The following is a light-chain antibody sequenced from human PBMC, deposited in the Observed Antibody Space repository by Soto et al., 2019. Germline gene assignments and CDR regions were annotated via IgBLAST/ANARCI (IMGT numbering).Light chain of an antibody. J-gene: IGLJ1*01. Sequence: QAVVTQEPSLTVSPGGTVTLTCASSTGEVTSGYYPNWFQQKPGQAPRALINSKSNTHSWTPARFSGSLLAGKAALTLSGVQHEAEAEYYCLLYYRGAHVFGTGTKVTVL. CDR3: LLYYRGAHV. CDR1: TGEVTSGYY. CDR2: SKS. V-gene: IGLV7-43*01.